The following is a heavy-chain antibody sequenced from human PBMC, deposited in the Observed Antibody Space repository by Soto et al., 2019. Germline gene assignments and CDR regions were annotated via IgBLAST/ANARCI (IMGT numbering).Heavy chain of an antibody. CDR3: SKVATNTGCFDS. Sequence: EVQLVESGGGLVQPGGSLRLSCAAFGFTFSDRFMDWVRQAPGKGLEWVGRITKKIDSYTTEYAASVKDRFTISRDDSENSLFLQMNSLKTEDTAVYYCSKVATNTGCFDSWGQGTLVTVSS. D-gene: IGHD5-12*01. CDR2: ITKKIDSYTT. CDR1: GFTFSDRF. V-gene: IGHV3-72*01. J-gene: IGHJ5*01.